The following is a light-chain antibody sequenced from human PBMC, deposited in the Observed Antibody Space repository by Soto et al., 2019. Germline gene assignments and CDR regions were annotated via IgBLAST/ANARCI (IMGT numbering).Light chain of an antibody. CDR2: AAS. CDR1: QRISTF. Sequence: DIQMTQSPSSLSASVGDRVTITCRASQRISTFLNWYQQKPGKAPKLLIYAASTLQSGVPSGFSGSGSGTDFALTISSLQPEDFATYFCQQSYTTPQSWTFGQGTKVEIK. J-gene: IGKJ1*01. CDR3: QQSYTTPQSWT. V-gene: IGKV1-39*01.